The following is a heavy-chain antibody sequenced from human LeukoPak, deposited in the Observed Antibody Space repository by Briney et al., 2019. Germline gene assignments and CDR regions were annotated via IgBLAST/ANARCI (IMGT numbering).Heavy chain of an antibody. J-gene: IGHJ4*02. D-gene: IGHD2-8*02. CDR1: GYSFTSYW. CDR2: IYPGDSDT. Sequence: GGSLKISCKGSGYSFTSYWIGWVRQMPGKGLEWMGIIYPGDSDTRYSPSFQGQVTISADKSISTAYLQWSSLRASDTAMYYCARLSYSTGTCCGRDDLYFDYWFQGTLVTGSS. CDR3: ARLSYSTGTCCGRDDLYFDY. V-gene: IGHV5-51*01.